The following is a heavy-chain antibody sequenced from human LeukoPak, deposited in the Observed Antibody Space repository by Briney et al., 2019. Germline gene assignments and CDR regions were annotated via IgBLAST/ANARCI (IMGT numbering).Heavy chain of an antibody. V-gene: IGHV4-34*01. CDR1: GGSFSGYY. CDR2: INHSGRT. CDR3: AGGGSPPDYYYYYGMDV. Sequence: PSETLSLTCAVYGGSFSGYYWSWIRQPPGKGLEWIGEINHSGRTNYNPSLKSRVTISVDTSKNQFSLSLSSVTAADTAVYYCAGGGSPPDYYYYYGMDVWGQGTTVTVSS. J-gene: IGHJ6*02.